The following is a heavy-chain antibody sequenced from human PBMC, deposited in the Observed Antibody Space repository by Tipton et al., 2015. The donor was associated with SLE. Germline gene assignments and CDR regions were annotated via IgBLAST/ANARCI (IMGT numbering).Heavy chain of an antibody. J-gene: IGHJ6*02. D-gene: IGHD3-3*02. CDR2: ISYDGSDK. Sequence: SLRLSCAASEFTFSIYAMHWVRQAPGKGLEWVAVISYDGSDKYYADSVKGRFTISRDNSKNTLYLQMNSLRVEDTAVYYCAKGVVGILGGMDVWGQGTTVTVSS. CDR1: EFTFSIYA. V-gene: IGHV3-30*04. CDR3: AKGVVGILGGMDV.